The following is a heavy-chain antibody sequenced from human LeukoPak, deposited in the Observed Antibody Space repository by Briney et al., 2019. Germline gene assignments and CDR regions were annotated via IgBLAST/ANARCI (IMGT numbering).Heavy chain of an antibody. CDR3: ARALYARSDVLVGAYYFDY. CDR2: ISGSGGST. J-gene: IGHJ4*02. V-gene: IGHV3-23*01. CDR1: GFTFSSYA. Sequence: GGSLRLSCAASGFTFSSYAMSWVRQAPGKGLEWVSAISGSGGSTYYADSVKGRFSISRDNSKNTLYLQMNSLRVEDTAVYSCARALYARSDVLVGAYYFDYWGQGTVVTVSS. D-gene: IGHD3-9*01.